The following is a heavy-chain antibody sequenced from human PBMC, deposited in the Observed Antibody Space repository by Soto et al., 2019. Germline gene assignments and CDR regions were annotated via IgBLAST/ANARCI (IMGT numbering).Heavy chain of an antibody. V-gene: IGHV1-18*01. CDR1: GYTITSYG. CDR3: ARDQGLYCSGGSCYSHEYYGDRDY. D-gene: IGHD2-15*01. Sequence: QVQLVQSGAEVKKPGASVKVSCKASGYTITSYGISWVRQAPGQGLEWMGWISAYNGNTNYAQKLQGRVTMTTDTSTSTAYMELRSLRSDDTAVYYCARDQGLYCSGGSCYSHEYYGDRDYWGQGTLVTVSS. CDR2: ISAYNGNT. J-gene: IGHJ4*02.